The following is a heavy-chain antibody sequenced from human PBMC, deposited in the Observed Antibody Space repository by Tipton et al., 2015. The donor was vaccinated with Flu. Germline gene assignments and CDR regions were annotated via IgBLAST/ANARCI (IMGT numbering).Heavy chain of an antibody. V-gene: IGHV4-38-2*01. J-gene: IGHJ4*02. D-gene: IGHD3-10*01. CDR1: GDSIGSDFY. CDR3: ARLTYYYGSGTSDY. CDR2: IHRSGTV. Sequence: TLSLTCFVSGDSIGSDFYWGWIRQPPGKGLEWIGNIHRSGTVYYNPSLKSRVTISVDTSKTQFSLKLSSVTAADTAVYYCARLTYYYGSGTSDYWGQGTLVTVSS.